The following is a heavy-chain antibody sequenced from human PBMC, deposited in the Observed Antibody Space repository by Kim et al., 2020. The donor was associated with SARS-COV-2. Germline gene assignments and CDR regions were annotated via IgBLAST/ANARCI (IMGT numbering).Heavy chain of an antibody. V-gene: IGHV4-30-2*01. CDR1: GGSISTGGYS. CDR3: ARGPLWRGYLYYYGMDV. CDR2: IYHSGST. Sequence: SETLSLTCDVSGGSISTGGYSWSWVRQPPGQGLEWIGYIYHSGSTYYKSSLKSRVTMSVDLTKNYFSLTLSSVTAADTAVYYCARGPLWRGYLYYYGMDVWGQGTTVTVSS. D-gene: IGHD3-3*01. J-gene: IGHJ6*02.